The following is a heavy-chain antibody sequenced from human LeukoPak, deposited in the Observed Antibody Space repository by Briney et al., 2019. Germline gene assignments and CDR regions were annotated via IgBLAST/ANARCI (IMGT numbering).Heavy chain of an antibody. CDR1: GYSFSSYW. J-gene: IGHJ4*02. CDR3: ARGGPNCGGDCYYFDY. Sequence: GESLKISCKGSGYSFSSYWIGWVRQMPGKGLEWMGIIYPGDSDTRYSPSFQGQVTISADTSISTAYLQWSSLKASDTALYYCARGGPNCGGDCYYFDYWGQGTLVTVSS. V-gene: IGHV5-51*01. CDR2: IYPGDSDT. D-gene: IGHD2-21*02.